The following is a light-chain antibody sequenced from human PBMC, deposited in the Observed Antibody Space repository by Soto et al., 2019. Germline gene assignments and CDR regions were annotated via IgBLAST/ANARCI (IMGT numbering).Light chain of an antibody. J-gene: IGKJ4*01. CDR3: QQYNNWPLT. V-gene: IGKV3-15*01. CDR2: GAS. CDR1: QSITSN. Sequence: EIVMTQSPATLSVSPGERATLSCRASQSITSNLAWYQQKPGQAPRLHIYGASTRATGIPARFSGSGSRTEFTLTISSLQSEDFAVYYCQQYNNWPLTFGGGTKVEIK.